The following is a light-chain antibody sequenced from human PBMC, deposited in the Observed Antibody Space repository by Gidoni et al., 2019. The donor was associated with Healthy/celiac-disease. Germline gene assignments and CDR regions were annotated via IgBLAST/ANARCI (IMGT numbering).Light chain of an antibody. J-gene: IGKJ4*01. CDR2: GAS. CDR1: QSVSSSY. CDR3: QQYGSSPPIT. V-gene: IGKV3-20*01. Sequence: DIVLTQSPGTLSLSPGERATLSCRASQSVSSSYLAWYQQKPGQAHRLLIYGASSRATGIPDRFSGSGSGTDFTLTISRLEPEDFAVYYCQQYGSSPPITFGGGTKVEIK.